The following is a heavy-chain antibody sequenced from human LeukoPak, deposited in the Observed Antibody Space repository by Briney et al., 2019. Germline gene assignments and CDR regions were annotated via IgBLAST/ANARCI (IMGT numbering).Heavy chain of an antibody. D-gene: IGHD4-17*01. CDR3: ARLLRDYGDYTDY. Sequence: SETLSLTCTVSGGSISSSSYYWGWIRQPPGKGLEWIGSIYYSGSTYYNPSLKSRVTISVDTSKNQFSLKLSSVTAAGTAVYYCARLLRDYGDYTDYWGQGTLVTVSS. CDR1: GGSISSSSYY. V-gene: IGHV4-39*01. J-gene: IGHJ4*02. CDR2: IYYSGST.